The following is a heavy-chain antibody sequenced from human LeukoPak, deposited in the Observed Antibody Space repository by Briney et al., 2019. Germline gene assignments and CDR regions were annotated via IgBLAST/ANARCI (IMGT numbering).Heavy chain of an antibody. CDR1: GFTFSSYG. J-gene: IGHJ4*02. Sequence: PGGSLRLSCAASGFTFSSYGMHWVRQAPGKGLEWVAFIRYDGSNKYYADSVKGRFTISRDNSKNTLYLQMNSLRAEDTAVYYCAKGHPSSGYSHFDYWGQGTLVTVSS. CDR2: IRYDGSNK. V-gene: IGHV3-30*02. CDR3: AKGHPSSGYSHFDY. D-gene: IGHD3-22*01.